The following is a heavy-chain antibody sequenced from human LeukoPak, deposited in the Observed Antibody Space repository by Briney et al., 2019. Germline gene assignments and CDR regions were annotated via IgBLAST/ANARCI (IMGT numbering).Heavy chain of an antibody. V-gene: IGHV1-46*01. D-gene: IGHD3-22*01. Sequence: GASVKVSCKASGYTFTSYYMHWVRQAPGQGLEWMGIINPSGGSTSYAQKFQGRVTMTEDTSTDTAYMELSSLRSEDTAVYYCARNYDSHLFDPWGQGTLVTVSS. CDR3: ARNYDSHLFDP. CDR1: GYTFTSYY. J-gene: IGHJ5*02. CDR2: INPSGGST.